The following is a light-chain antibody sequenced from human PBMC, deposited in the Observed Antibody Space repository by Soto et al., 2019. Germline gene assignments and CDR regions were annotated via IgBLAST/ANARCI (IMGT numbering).Light chain of an antibody. V-gene: IGKV1-39*01. CDR2: AAS. CDR1: QEIGGY. J-gene: IGKJ4*01. CDR3: QQSYGSPELT. Sequence: DIQMTQSPSSLSASVGDRVTITCRASQEIGGYLNWYQQKPGKAPELLIYAASSLQSGVPSRFIGSGSGTEFTLNITSLQPEDFATYYCQQSYGSPELTFGGGTKVEIK.